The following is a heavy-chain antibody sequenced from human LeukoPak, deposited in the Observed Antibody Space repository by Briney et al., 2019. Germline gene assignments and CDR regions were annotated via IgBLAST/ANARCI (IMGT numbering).Heavy chain of an antibody. CDR3: ARVYGGNSDY. CDR2: INSDGSST. CDR1: GFTFSSYW. Sequence: PGGSLRLSCAASGFTFSSYWMHWVRQAPGKGPVWVSRINSDGSSTSYADSVKGRFTISRDNPKNTLYLQMNSLRAEDTAVYYCARVYGGNSDYWGQGTLVTVS. J-gene: IGHJ4*02. V-gene: IGHV3-74*01. D-gene: IGHD4-23*01.